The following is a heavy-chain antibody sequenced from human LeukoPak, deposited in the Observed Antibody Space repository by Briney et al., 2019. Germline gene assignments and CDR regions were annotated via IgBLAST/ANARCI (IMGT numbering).Heavy chain of an antibody. CDR3: ARGVHNYGNFDF. Sequence: KAGGSLRLSCAASGFTFTSYYMHWVRQAPGQGLEWMGVINPSGGSTNYAQKFQGRVTMTRDTSTSTVYMELRSLRSEDTAVYSCARGVHNYGNFDFWGQGTLVTVSS. J-gene: IGHJ4*02. D-gene: IGHD5-18*01. V-gene: IGHV1-46*01. CDR2: INPSGGST. CDR1: GFTFTSYY.